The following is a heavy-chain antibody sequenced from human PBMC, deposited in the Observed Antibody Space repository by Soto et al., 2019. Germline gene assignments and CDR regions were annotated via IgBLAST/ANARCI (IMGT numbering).Heavy chain of an antibody. CDR2: ISGSGRST. Sequence: QPGGSLRLSCAASGFTFSSYAMSWVRQAPGKGLEWVSGISGSGRSTYYPDSVKGRFTISRDDSKKTLYLQMNSLRAEDTAVYYCAKDGYCDITTCAMPPPDAMDVWGQGTTVTVSS. J-gene: IGHJ6*02. CDR1: GFTFSSYA. D-gene: IGHD2-2*03. CDR3: AKDGYCDITTCAMPPPDAMDV. V-gene: IGHV3-23*01.